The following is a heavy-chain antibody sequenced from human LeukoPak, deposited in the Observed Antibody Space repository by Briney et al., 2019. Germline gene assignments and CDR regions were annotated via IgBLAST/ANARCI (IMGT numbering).Heavy chain of an antibody. Sequence: ASAKVSCKASGGTFSSYAISWVRQAPGEGLVWMGGIIPMLGTAHYAQKFRGRVTITADESTSTVYMDLRSLRSDDTAVYYCARVSSDSGSLNYWGQGTLVTVSS. D-gene: IGHD3-10*01. CDR1: GGTFSSYA. J-gene: IGHJ4*02. V-gene: IGHV1-69*01. CDR2: IIPMLGTA. CDR3: ARVSSDSGSLNY.